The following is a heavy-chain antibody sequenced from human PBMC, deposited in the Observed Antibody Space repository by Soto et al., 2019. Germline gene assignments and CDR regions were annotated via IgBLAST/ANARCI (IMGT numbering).Heavy chain of an antibody. D-gene: IGHD6-19*01. J-gene: IGHJ4*02. V-gene: IGHV1-18*01. CDR1: GYTFTSYG. Sequence: QVQLVQSGVEVKKPGASVKVSCKASGYTFTSYGIIWVRQPPGQGLEWMGWISANNGNTKYAQNFQGRVTMTTDTSTSTAYMELRSLRSDDTAVYYCARGSGSIAVAGTSYWGQGTLVTVSS. CDR3: ARGSGSIAVAGTSY. CDR2: ISANNGNT.